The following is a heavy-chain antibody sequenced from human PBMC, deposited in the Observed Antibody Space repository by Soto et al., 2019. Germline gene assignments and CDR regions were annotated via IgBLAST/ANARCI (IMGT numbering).Heavy chain of an antibody. CDR3: AREYNWNYDYYGMDV. D-gene: IGHD1-20*01. Sequence: ASVKVSCKASGYTFTGYYMHWVRQAPGQGLEWMGWINPNSGGTNYAQKFQGWVTMTRDTSISTAYMELSRLRSDDTAVYYCAREYNWNYDYYGMDVWGQGTTVTVSS. J-gene: IGHJ6*02. V-gene: IGHV1-2*04. CDR1: GYTFTGYY. CDR2: INPNSGGT.